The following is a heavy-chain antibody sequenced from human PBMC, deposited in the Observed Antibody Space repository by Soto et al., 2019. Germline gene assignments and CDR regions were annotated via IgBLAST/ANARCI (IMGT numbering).Heavy chain of an antibody. V-gene: IGHV5-10-1*01. J-gene: IGHJ6*02. CDR1: GYSFTSYW. CDR2: IDPSDSYT. D-gene: IGHD3-22*01. Sequence: GESLQISCKGSGYSFTSYWISWVRQMPGKGLEWMGRIDPSDSYTNYSPSFQGHVTISADKSISTAYLQWSSLKASDTAMYYCARRTRLLIPTSNYYYYYGMDVWGQGTTVTVSS. CDR3: ARRTRLLIPTSNYYYYYGMDV.